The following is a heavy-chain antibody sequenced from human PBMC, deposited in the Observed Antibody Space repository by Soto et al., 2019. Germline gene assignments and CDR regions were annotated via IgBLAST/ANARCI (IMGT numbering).Heavy chain of an antibody. Sequence: VGSLRLSCAASGFTLSNFWMHWVRQAPGKGLEWVSRINSDGRSTSYVDSVKGRFTISRDNANNTLYLEMNSLRAEDTAVYFCARGGRYRENYYFGMDVWGQGTTVTVSS. CDR1: GFTLSNFW. CDR2: INSDGRST. J-gene: IGHJ6*02. V-gene: IGHV3-74*01. D-gene: IGHD1-26*01. CDR3: ARGGRYRENYYFGMDV.